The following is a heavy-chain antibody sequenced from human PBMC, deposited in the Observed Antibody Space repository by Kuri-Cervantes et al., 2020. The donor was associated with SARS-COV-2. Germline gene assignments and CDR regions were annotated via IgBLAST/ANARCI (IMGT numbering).Heavy chain of an antibody. CDR3: AREGPDYYDSSGHTGEYYFDY. CDR2: INPNSGGT. V-gene: IGHV1-2*04. CDR1: GYTFTSYG. D-gene: IGHD3-22*01. J-gene: IGHJ4*02. Sequence: ASVKVSCKASGYTFTSYGISWVRQAPGQGLEWMGWINPNSGGTNYAQKFQGWVTMTRDTSIGTAYMELSRLRSDDTAVYYCAREGPDYYDSSGHTGEYYFDYWGQGTLVTVSS.